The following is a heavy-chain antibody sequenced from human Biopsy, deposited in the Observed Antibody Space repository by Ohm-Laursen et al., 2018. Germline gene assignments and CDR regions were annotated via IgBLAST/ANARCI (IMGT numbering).Heavy chain of an antibody. Sequence: AALVKVSCKASGYDFLDFHIHWVRQVPGQGLEWIGHINPHTGVTKYAQKFLDRITMTGDTSISTAYMNLSRLTSADTGIYYCARPSGGVSTIGFDPWGQGTLVIVSS. D-gene: IGHD5/OR15-5a*01. CDR2: INPHTGVT. V-gene: IGHV1-2*05. CDR1: GYDFLDFH. CDR3: ARPSGGVSTIGFDP. J-gene: IGHJ5*02.